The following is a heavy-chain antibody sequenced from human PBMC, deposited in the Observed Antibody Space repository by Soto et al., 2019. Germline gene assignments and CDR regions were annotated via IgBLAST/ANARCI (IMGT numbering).Heavy chain of an antibody. D-gene: IGHD3-3*02. CDR3: ARPQEISTLGGAFDI. Sequence: KSSETLSLTCTVSDVSINSYYWSWIRQPPGEPLEWIGCIYHSGSTNYNPSLKSRVTISVDTSKNQVTLRVNSVTAADTAMYYCARPQEISTLGGAFDIWGQGTMVTISS. J-gene: IGHJ3*02. CDR2: IYHSGST. CDR1: DVSINSYY. V-gene: IGHV4-59*01.